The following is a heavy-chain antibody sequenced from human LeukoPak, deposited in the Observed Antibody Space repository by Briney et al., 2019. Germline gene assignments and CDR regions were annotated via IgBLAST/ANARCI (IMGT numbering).Heavy chain of an antibody. Sequence: PSETLSLTCAVYGGSFSDYYWSWIRQPPGKGLEWIGSIYYSGSTYYNPSLKSRVTISVDTSKNQFSLKLSSVTAADTAVYYCTKQYCSSTSCPDAFDIWGQGTMVTVSS. D-gene: IGHD2-2*01. CDR3: TKQYCSSTSCPDAFDI. CDR1: GGSFSDYY. J-gene: IGHJ3*02. V-gene: IGHV4-34*01. CDR2: IYYSGST.